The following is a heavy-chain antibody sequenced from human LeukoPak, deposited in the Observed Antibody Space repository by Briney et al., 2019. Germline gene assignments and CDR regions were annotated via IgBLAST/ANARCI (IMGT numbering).Heavy chain of an antibody. V-gene: IGHV4-4*07. CDR3: ARDMSINAVAGLGFDY. CDR1: GGSISSYY. Sequence: SETLSLTCTVSGGSISSYYWSWIRQPAGKGLEWIGRIYTSGSTNYNPSLKSRVTMSVDTSKNQFSLKLSSVTAADTAVYYCARDMSINAVAGLGFDYWGQGTLVTLSS. CDR2: IYTSGST. D-gene: IGHD6-19*01. J-gene: IGHJ4*02.